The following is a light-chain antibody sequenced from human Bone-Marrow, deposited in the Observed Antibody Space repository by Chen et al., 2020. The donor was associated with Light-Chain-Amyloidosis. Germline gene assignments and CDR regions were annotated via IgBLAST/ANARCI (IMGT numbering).Light chain of an antibody. CDR3: QQYYTTPYT. J-gene: IGKJ2*01. Sequence: DIVMTQSPDSLAVSLGERATINCKSSQSVLYNSNNKNYLAWYQQKQGQPPKLLIYWASTRESGVPDRFSGSGSGTDFTLTISSLQAEDVAVYYCQQYYTTPYTFGQGTKLEIK. CDR1: QSVLYNSNNKNY. V-gene: IGKV4-1*01. CDR2: WAS.